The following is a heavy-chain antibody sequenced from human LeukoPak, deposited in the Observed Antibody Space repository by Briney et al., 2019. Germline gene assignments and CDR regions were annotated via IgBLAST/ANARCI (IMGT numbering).Heavy chain of an antibody. CDR1: GFTFSSYW. J-gene: IGHJ4*02. V-gene: IGHV3-7*03. CDR3: ARGRSVAY. D-gene: IGHD6-19*01. CDR2: INHNGNVN. Sequence: GGSLRLSCAASGFTFSSYWMNWARQAPGKGLEWVASINHNGNVNYYVDSVKGRFTISRDNAKNSLYLQMNSLRAEDTAVYYCARGRSVAYWGQGTLVTVSS.